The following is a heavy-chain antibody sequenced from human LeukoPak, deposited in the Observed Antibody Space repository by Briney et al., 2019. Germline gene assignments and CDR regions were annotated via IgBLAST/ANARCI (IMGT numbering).Heavy chain of an antibody. V-gene: IGHV3-33*01. J-gene: IGHJ3*02. Sequence: GGSLRLSCAASGFTFSSYGMHWVRQAPGKGLEWVAVIWYDGSNKYYADSVKGRFTISRDNSKNTLYLQMNSLRAEDTAVYYCARDVYYYDSSGYYYVPNDAFDIWGQGTMVTVSS. CDR3: ARDVYYYDSSGYYYVPNDAFDI. D-gene: IGHD3-22*01. CDR1: GFTFSSYG. CDR2: IWYDGSNK.